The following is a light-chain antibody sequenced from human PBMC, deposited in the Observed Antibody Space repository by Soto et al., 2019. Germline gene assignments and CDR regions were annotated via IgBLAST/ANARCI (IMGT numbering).Light chain of an antibody. Sequence: QSVLTQPRSVSGSPGQSVTISCTGTCSDVGGYNYVSWYQHHPGKAPKLMIYDVDKRPSGVPGRFSGSKSGNTASLTISGLQAEDEADYYCCSYAGSYPFVFGTGTKVTVL. CDR3: CSYAGSYPFV. V-gene: IGLV2-11*01. CDR2: DVD. CDR1: CSDVGGYNY. J-gene: IGLJ1*01.